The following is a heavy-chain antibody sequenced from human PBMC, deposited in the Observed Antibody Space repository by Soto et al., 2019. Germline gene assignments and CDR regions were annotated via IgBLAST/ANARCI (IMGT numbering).Heavy chain of an antibody. CDR1: AGTFSSYT. D-gene: IGHD2-21*01. Sequence: QVQLVQSGAEVKKPGSSLKVSCKASAGTFSSYTISWVRQAPGQGLEWMGRLIPILGIANYAQKFQGRVTITADEATNTAYKELSGLRFECTAVYYCASGNPGCGGGCSASFDYGGEGVLGIVFS. CDR2: LIPILGIA. V-gene: IGHV1-69*02. J-gene: IGHJ4*02. CDR3: ASGNPGCGGGCSASFDY.